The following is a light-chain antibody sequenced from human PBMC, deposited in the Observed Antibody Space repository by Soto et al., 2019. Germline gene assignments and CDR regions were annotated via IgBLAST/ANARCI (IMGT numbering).Light chain of an antibody. CDR3: QQYGSKPPWT. J-gene: IGKJ1*01. V-gene: IGKV3-20*01. Sequence: EIVLTQSPGTLSLSPGERATLSCRASQSVSSSYLAWYQQKPGQAPRLLIYGASSRATGIPDRFSGSGSGTHFTLTISRLEPEDFAVYYYQQYGSKPPWTFDQGKTVEIK. CDR1: QSVSSSY. CDR2: GAS.